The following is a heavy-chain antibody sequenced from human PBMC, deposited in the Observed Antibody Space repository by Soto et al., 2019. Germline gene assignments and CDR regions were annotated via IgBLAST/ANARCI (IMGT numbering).Heavy chain of an antibody. CDR1: GGSITRNDHY. V-gene: IGHV4-39*01. J-gene: IGHJ4*02. CDR2: IMSSGST. Sequence: QLQLQESGPGLVRPSETLSLICTVSGGSITRNDHYWGWIRQSPGKGLEWIGDIMSSGSTHDNLSLKSRVSMSVETSNNQFSLKMNSVTDADTAVYYCARLGSSGWYQGSYFDYWGQGTLVTVSS. D-gene: IGHD6-19*01. CDR3: ARLGSSGWYQGSYFDY.